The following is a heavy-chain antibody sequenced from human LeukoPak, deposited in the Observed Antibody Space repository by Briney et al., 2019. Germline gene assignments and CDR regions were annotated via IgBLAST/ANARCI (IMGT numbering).Heavy chain of an antibody. J-gene: IGHJ4*02. D-gene: IGHD5-24*01. Sequence: SETLSLTYAVYGGSFSGYYWSWLRQPPAKGLEWIGEINHSGSTNYSPSLMSRVTISADPSKSQFSLKLSSVTAADTAVYYCARGGQRWLQFRPFVYWGRGTLVTVSS. V-gene: IGHV4-34*01. CDR1: GGSFSGYY. CDR3: ARGGQRWLQFRPFVY. CDR2: INHSGST.